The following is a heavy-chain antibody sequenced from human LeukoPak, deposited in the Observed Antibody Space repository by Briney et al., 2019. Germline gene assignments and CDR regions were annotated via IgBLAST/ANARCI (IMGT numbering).Heavy chain of an antibody. D-gene: IGHD3-22*01. CDR2: IYYSGST. V-gene: IGHV4-4*02. J-gene: IGHJ3*02. Sequence: PSETLSLTCAVSGDSITSSNWWSWVRQPPEKGLEWIGEIYYSGSTYYNPSLKSRVTISVDTSKNQFSLKLSSVTAADTAVYYCARLGGDSSGYYAFDIWGQGTMVTVSS. CDR3: ARLGGDSSGYYAFDI. CDR1: GDSITSSNW.